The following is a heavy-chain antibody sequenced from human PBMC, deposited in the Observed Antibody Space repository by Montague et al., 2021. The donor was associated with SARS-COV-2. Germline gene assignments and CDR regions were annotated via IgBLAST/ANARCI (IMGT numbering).Heavy chain of an antibody. CDR1: GDSVNRNY. V-gene: IGHV4-59*02. CDR3: AQASRGYGGDFDS. D-gene: IGHD4-23*01. CDR2: IFYSEST. Sequence: SETLSLTCSVSGDSVNRNYWSWVRQPPGKGLEWLGYIFYSESTYNPSLNSRVTMSLDTSKNHFSLNLISVTAADTAVYYCAQASRGYGGDFDSWGQGTLVIVSS. J-gene: IGHJ4*02.